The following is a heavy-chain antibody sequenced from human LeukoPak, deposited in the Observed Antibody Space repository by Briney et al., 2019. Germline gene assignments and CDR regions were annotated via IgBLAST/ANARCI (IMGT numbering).Heavy chain of an antibody. V-gene: IGHV3-7*03. D-gene: IGHD3-3*02. CDR1: GFTFSDYA. J-gene: IGHJ5*02. CDR2: IKEDGSEK. Sequence: GGSLRLSCAASGFTFSDYAMSWVRQAPGKGLEWVANIKEDGSEKYYVDSVKGRFTVSRDNVKSSLFLQMNSLRVDDTAVYYCAKSGSSVFWSWGQGTLVTVSS. CDR3: AKSGSSVFWS.